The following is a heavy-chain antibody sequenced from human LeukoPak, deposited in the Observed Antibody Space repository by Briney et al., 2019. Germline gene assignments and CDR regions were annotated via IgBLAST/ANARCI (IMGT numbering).Heavy chain of an antibody. CDR1: GGSISSYY. D-gene: IGHD5-18*01. V-gene: IGHV4-4*07. J-gene: IGHJ6*02. CDR3: ARGGYSYGYYYYGMDV. CDR2: IYTSGST. Sequence: PSETLSLTCTVSGGSISSYYWSWIRQPAGKGLEWIGRIYTSGSTNYNPSLKSRVTMSVDTSKNLFSLKLSSVTAADTAVYYCARGGYSYGYYYYGMDVWGQGTTVTVSS.